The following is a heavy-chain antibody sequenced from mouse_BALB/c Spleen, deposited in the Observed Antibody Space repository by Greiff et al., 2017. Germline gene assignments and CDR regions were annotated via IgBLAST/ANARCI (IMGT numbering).Heavy chain of an antibody. CDR2: IWAGGST. Sequence: VQLQESGPGLVAPSQSLSITCTVSGFSLTSYGVHWVRQPPGKGLEWLGVIWAGGSTNYNSALMSRLSISKDNSKSQVFLKMNSLQTDDTAMYYCARADDYDGDYYAMDYWGQGTSVTVSS. CDR3: ARADDYDGDYYAMDY. CDR1: GFSLTSYG. V-gene: IGHV2-9*02. J-gene: IGHJ4*01. D-gene: IGHD2-4*01.